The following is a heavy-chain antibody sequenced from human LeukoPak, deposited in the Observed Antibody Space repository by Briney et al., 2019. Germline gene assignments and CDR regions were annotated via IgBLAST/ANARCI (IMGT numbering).Heavy chain of an antibody. Sequence: GGSLRLSCAASGFTYSGSAMSWVRQAPGKGLEWVSGISIGGDYTYYADSVKGRFTISRDNSKNTLYLQMNSLRAEDTAVYYCAKVLSPYYYDSSGYYQDYWGQGTLVTVSS. D-gene: IGHD3-22*01. CDR1: GFTYSGSA. J-gene: IGHJ4*02. CDR2: ISIGGDYT. CDR3: AKVLSPYYYDSSGYYQDY. V-gene: IGHV3-23*01.